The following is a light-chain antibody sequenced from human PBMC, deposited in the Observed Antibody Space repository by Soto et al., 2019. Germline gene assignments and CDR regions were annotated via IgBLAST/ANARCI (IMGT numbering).Light chain of an antibody. J-gene: IGKJ4*01. Sequence: IVLKQSPGTLSVSPGEGATRSCRASQGIGDTLAWYQQKPGQTPRLLIYDTSIRATGVPARFSGSRYGAEFTLTISSRQSEDYAVYYCQHSVTWPLTLGGGT. V-gene: IGKV3-15*01. CDR2: DTS. CDR3: QHSVTWPLT. CDR1: QGIGDT.